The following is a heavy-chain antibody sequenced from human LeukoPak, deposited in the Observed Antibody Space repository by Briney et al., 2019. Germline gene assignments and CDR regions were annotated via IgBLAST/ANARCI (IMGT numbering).Heavy chain of an antibody. CDR1: GGSISSSY. Sequence: PSETLSLTCTVSGGSISSSYWSWIRQPPGKGLEWFGYIYYSGSTNYNPSLKSRVTISGDTSKNQFSLKLSSVTAADTAVYYCANSPRGTEYFHHWGQGTLVTVSS. D-gene: IGHD4-23*01. J-gene: IGHJ1*01. CDR2: IYYSGST. CDR3: ANSPRGTEYFHH. V-gene: IGHV4-59*08.